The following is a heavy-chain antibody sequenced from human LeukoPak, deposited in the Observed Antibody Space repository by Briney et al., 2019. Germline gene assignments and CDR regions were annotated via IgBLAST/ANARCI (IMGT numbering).Heavy chain of an antibody. D-gene: IGHD1-1*01. CDR3: AKGLGTSVCYYYSMDV. Sequence: PRVSLRLSCAASGFTFSDYYMSWIRQAPGKGLEGVTAMSGSGDTIYYGVSVKGRFTISRDNSKNTLFLQMNSLRDDDTAIYYPAKGLGTSVCYYYSMDVWGKGTPVTVSS. CDR2: MSGSGDTI. CDR1: GFTFSDYY. J-gene: IGHJ6*03. V-gene: IGHV3-23*01.